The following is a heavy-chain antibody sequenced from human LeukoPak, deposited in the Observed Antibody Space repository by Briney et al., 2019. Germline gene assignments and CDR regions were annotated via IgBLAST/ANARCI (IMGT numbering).Heavy chain of an antibody. CDR2: MNPNSGNT. J-gene: IGHJ5*02. Sequence: ASVKVSCKASGYTFTSYDINWVRQTTGQGLEWMGWMNPNSGNTGYAQKFQGRVTMTRNTSISTAYMELSSLRSEDTAVYSCARPFYDFWSGQKLNWFYPWGQGTLVTVSS. D-gene: IGHD3-3*01. V-gene: IGHV1-8*01. CDR3: ARPFYDFWSGQKLNWFYP. CDR1: GYTFTSYD.